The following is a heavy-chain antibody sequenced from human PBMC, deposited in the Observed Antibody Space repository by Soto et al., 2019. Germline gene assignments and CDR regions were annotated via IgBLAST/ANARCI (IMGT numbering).Heavy chain of an antibody. Sequence: EVHLVESGGGLVTPGGSLRLSCAASGFTFSSHSMNWVRQAPGKGLEWVSSIGDSPAYIYDAGSVKGRFTISRDNAKNSLYLQMNSLRAEDTAVYYCARDQRHLRHGYSDYWGQGTLDTVSS. CDR2: IGDSPAYI. J-gene: IGHJ4*02. CDR1: GFTFSSHS. D-gene: IGHD5-12*01. CDR3: ARDQRHLRHGYSDY. V-gene: IGHV3-21*01.